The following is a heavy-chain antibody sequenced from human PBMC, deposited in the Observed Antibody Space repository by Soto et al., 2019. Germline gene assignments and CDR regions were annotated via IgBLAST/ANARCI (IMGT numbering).Heavy chain of an antibody. CDR2: ISYDGSNK. V-gene: IGHV3-30-3*01. J-gene: IGHJ4*02. CDR3: ARAYEGDYFDY. D-gene: IGHD3-16*01. CDR1: GFTFSSYA. Sequence: QVQLVESGGGVVQPGRSLRLSCAPSGFTFSSYAMHWVRQAPGKGLEWVAVISYDGSNKYYADSVKGRFTISRDNSKKTRYLQMNSVRGEDTAVYYCARAYEGDYFDYWGKGTLVTVSS.